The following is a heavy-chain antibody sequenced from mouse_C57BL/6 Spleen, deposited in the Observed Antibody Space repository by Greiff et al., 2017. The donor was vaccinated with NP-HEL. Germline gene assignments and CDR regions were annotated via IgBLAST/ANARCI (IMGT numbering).Heavy chain of an antibody. CDR1: GFTFSDYY. CDR2: INYDGSST. CDR3: ARVLYYYGSSFDY. J-gene: IGHJ2*01. V-gene: IGHV5-16*01. D-gene: IGHD1-1*01. Sequence: EVHLVESEGGLVQPGSSMKLSCTASGFTFSDYYMAWVRQVPEKGLEWVANINYDGSSTYYLDSLKSRFIISRDNAKNILYLQMSSLKSEDTATYYCARVLYYYGSSFDYWGQGTTLTVSS.